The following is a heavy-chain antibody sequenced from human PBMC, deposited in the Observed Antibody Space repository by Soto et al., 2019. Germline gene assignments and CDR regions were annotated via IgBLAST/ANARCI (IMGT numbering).Heavy chain of an antibody. CDR2: INAGNGNT. D-gene: IGHD5-12*01. J-gene: IGHJ5*02. CDR3: ARGTGWLQIGAWFDP. CDR1: GYTFTSYA. Sequence: ASVKVSCKASGYTFTSYAMHWVRQAPGQRLEWMGWINAGNGNTKYSQKFQGRVTMTRDTSTGTVYMELSSPRSEDTAVYYCARGTGWLQIGAWFDPWGQGTLVTVSS. V-gene: IGHV1-3*01.